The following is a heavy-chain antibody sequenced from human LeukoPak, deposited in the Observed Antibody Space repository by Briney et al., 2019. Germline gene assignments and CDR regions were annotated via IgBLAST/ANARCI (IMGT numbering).Heavy chain of an antibody. J-gene: IGHJ6*02. D-gene: IGHD6-19*01. CDR3: ARGYSSGWPYYYYYGMDV. V-gene: IGHV4-59*01. CDR2: IYYSGST. Sequence: SETLSLTCTVSGGSISSYYWSWIRQPPGKGLEWLGYIYYSGSTNYNPSLKSRVTISVDTSKNQFSLKLSSVTAADTAVYYCARGYSSGWPYYYYYGMDVWGQGTTVTVSS. CDR1: GGSISSYY.